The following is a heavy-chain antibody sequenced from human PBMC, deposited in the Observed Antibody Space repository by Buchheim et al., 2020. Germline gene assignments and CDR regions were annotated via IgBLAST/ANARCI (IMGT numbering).Heavy chain of an antibody. CDR2: ISSSSSYI. CDR3: ARDRFDPAAYYYYGMDV. Sequence: EVQLVESGGGLVKPGGSLRLSCAASGFTFSSYSVNWVRQAPGKGLEWVSSISSSSSYIYYADSVKGRFTISRDNAKNTLYLQMNSLRAEYTAVYYCARDRFDPAAYYYYGMDVWGKGTT. D-gene: IGHD3-3*01. V-gene: IGHV3-21*01. J-gene: IGHJ6*04. CDR1: GFTFSSYS.